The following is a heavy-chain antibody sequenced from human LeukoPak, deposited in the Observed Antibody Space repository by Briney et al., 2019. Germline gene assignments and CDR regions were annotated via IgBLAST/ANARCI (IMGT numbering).Heavy chain of an antibody. D-gene: IGHD2-21*01. J-gene: IGHJ2*01. V-gene: IGHV1-46*03. CDR3: VRCAGDCKGWYFDL. CDR1: GYTFTSYY. Sequence: ASVQVSCKASGYTFTSYYMHWLRQAPRQGLEWMGIINPIDGIAGSAQKFQGRVTVTRDTTTSTVYMELSSLRSGDTAVYSCVRCAGDCKGWYFDLWGRGTLVTVSS. CDR2: INPIDGIA.